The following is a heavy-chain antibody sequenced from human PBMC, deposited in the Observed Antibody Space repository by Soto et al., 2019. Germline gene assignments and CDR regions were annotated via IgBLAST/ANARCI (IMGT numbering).Heavy chain of an antibody. Sequence: PSETLSLTCTVSGGSITSYSCSWLRQPPGKGLEWVGSIFYSGSTNYNPSLESRVAISIDTSKNQVSLKLDSVTAADTAVYYCARGTTGPRYYYYHYMDVWGKGTTVTVSS. CDR2: IFYSGST. D-gene: IGHD1-1*01. CDR3: ARGTTGPRYYYYHYMDV. J-gene: IGHJ6*03. V-gene: IGHV4-59*01. CDR1: GGSITSYS.